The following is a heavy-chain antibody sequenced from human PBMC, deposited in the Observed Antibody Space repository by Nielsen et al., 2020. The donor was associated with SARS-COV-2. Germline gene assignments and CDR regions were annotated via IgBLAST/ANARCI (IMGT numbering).Heavy chain of an antibody. CDR3: ARDLEMATPYYFSYYMDV. Sequence: GGSLRLSCAVSGFTFEDYAMHWVRQAPGKGLEWVSGISWNGVKIRHADSVKGRFTISRDNSKNTLYLQMNSLRAEDTAVYYCARDLEMATPYYFSYYMDVWGQGTTVTVSS. CDR2: ISWNGVKI. J-gene: IGHJ6*03. V-gene: IGHV3-9*01. CDR1: GFTFEDYA. D-gene: IGHD5-24*01.